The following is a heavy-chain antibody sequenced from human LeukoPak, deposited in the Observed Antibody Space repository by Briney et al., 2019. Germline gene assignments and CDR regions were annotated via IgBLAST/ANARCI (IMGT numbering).Heavy chain of an antibody. Sequence: GGSLRLSCAASGFTVSSNYMSWVRQAPGKGLEWVSVIYSGGSTYYADSVKGRFTISGDNSKNTLYLQMNSLRAEDTAVYYCASPAYCGGDCLEYFQHWGQGTLVTVSS. J-gene: IGHJ1*01. V-gene: IGHV3-66*01. CDR3: ASPAYCGGDCLEYFQH. CDR1: GFTVSSNY. CDR2: IYSGGST. D-gene: IGHD2-21*02.